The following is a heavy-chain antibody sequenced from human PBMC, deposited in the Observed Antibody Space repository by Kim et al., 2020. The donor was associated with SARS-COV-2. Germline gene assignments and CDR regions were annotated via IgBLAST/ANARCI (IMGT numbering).Heavy chain of an antibody. Sequence: GGSLRLSCAASGFTFSSYGMHWVRQAPGKGLEWVAVIWYDGSNKYYADSVKGRFTISRDNSKNTLYLQMNSLRAEDTAVYYCARDGPYYYGSGSYYISNIYYYYGMDVWGQGTTVTVSS. D-gene: IGHD3-10*01. CDR1: GFTFSSYG. CDR3: ARDGPYYYGSGSYYISNIYYYYGMDV. V-gene: IGHV3-33*01. CDR2: IWYDGSNK. J-gene: IGHJ6*02.